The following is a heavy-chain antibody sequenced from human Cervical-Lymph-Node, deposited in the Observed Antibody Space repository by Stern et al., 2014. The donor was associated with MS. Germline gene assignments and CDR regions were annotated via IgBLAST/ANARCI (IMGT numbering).Heavy chain of an antibody. Sequence: EVQLVESGGGLVKPGGSLRVSCAASGFTFSSYSMNWVRQAPGKGLEWVASIRSGGSYIYYAASLKGRFTISRDNAKNSLYLQMNSLRAEDTAVYYCARGRGGNYRYYFDYWGQGTLVTVSS. V-gene: IGHV3-21*01. J-gene: IGHJ4*02. CDR3: ARGRGGNYRYYFDY. CDR2: IRSGGSYI. D-gene: IGHD4-23*01. CDR1: GFTFSSYS.